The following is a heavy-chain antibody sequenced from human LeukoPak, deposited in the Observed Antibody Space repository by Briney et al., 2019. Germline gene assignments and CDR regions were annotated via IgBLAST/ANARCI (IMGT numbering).Heavy chain of an antibody. J-gene: IGHJ4*02. Sequence: PSQTLSLTCTVSGGSFSSGDYSWSWIRQHPGKGLQWIGYIYNSGSTYYDPSLRSRVTISIDTSKNHLSLKLSSVTAADTAVYYCARGQEGYNTALEYWGQGTLVTVSS. D-gene: IGHD1-1*01. CDR1: GGSFSSGDYS. CDR3: ARGQEGYNTALEY. CDR2: IYNSGST. V-gene: IGHV4-30-4*01.